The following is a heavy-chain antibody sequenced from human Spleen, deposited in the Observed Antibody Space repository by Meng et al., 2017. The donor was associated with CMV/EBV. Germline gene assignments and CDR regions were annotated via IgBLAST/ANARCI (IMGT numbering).Heavy chain of an antibody. V-gene: IGHV4-59*01. J-gene: IGHJ4*02. CDR2: IYGNGGT. D-gene: IGHD3-3*01. CDR3: ARATIFDH. Sequence: GSLRLSCTVSGGSIRSYYWSWIRQPPGKPLEWMGYIYGNGGTNYNPSLKSRLTISLDTSKNQFSLKLTSVTAADTAVYYCARATIFDHWGQGTLVTVSS. CDR1: GGSIRSYY.